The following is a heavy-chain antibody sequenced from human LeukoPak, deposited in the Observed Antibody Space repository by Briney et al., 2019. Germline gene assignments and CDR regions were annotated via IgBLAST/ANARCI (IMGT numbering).Heavy chain of an antibody. D-gene: IGHD2/OR15-2a*01. Sequence: GGSLRLSCAASGFTFSSYAMSWVRQAPGKGLEWVSAISGSGGSTYYADSVKGRFTISRDNSKNTLYLQMNSLRAEDTAVYYRAKILSSGQSLFSYWGQGTLVTVSS. CDR3: AKILSSGQSLFSY. CDR1: GFTFSSYA. CDR2: ISGSGGST. J-gene: IGHJ4*02. V-gene: IGHV3-23*01.